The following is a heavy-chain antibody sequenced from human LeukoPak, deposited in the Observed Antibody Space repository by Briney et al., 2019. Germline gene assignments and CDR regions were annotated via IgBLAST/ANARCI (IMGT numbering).Heavy chain of an antibody. CDR3: TKPYYYDSSGYRFPVGY. D-gene: IGHD3-22*01. CDR1: GFTFGDYA. CDR2: IRSKANGGTT. Sequence: GGSLRLSCTGSGFTFGDYAMSWFRQAPGKGLEWVGFIRSKANGGTTEYAASVKGRFTISRDDSKSIAYLQMNSLKTEDTAVYYCTKPYYYDSSGYRFPVGYWGQGTLVTVSS. V-gene: IGHV3-49*03. J-gene: IGHJ4*02.